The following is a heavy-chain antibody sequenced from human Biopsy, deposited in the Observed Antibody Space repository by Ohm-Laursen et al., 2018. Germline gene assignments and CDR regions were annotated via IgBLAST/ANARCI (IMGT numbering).Heavy chain of an antibody. J-gene: IGHJ4*02. CDR3: ARGRTGG. D-gene: IGHD1/OR15-1a*01. CDR1: GFTFSSYS. V-gene: IGHV3-48*01. CDR2: ISSGSSPI. Sequence: SLRLSCAASGFTFSSYSMNWVRQAPGKGLEWVSFISSGSSPIYYADSVKGRFPISRDDAKNSLYLQMNSLSAEDTAVYYCARGRTGGWGQGTLVTVSS.